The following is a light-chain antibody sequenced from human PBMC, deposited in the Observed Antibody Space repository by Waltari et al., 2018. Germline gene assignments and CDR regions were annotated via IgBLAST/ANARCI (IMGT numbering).Light chain of an antibody. CDR3: QQRSVWPLT. Sequence: EILLTQSPATLSLSPGERAPPSCRASQSVTSYLAWYQQNPGQAPRLLIYDASNRATGIPARFSGSGSGTDFTLTISSLEPEDFAVYYCQQRSVWPLTFGGGTKVEIK. J-gene: IGKJ4*01. V-gene: IGKV3-11*01. CDR2: DAS. CDR1: QSVTSY.